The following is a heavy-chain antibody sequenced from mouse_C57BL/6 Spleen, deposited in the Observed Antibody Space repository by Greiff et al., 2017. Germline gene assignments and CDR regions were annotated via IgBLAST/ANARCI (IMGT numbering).Heavy chain of an antibody. V-gene: IGHV1-52*01. CDR1: GYTFTSYW. D-gene: IGHD2-4*01. CDR2: IDPSGSAT. J-gene: IGHJ2*01. Sequence: QVQLQQPGAELVRPGSSVKLSCKASGYTFTSYWMPWVKQRPIQGLEWIGNIDPSGSATHYNHKFKDKATLTVDKSSSTAYMQLSSLKSEDSAVYYCARRGNIDYDFDYWGTGTTLTVSS. CDR3: ARRGNIDYDFDY.